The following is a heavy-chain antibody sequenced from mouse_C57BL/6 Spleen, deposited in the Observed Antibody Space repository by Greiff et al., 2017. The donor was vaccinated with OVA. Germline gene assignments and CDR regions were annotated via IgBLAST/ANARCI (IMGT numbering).Heavy chain of an antibody. CDR1: GYTFTSYW. J-gene: IGHJ3*01. V-gene: IGHV1-55*01. D-gene: IGHD2-4*01. CDR3: ARGGVYSDYEGFAY. Sequence: QVHVKQPGAELVKPGASVKMSCKASGYTFTSYWITWVKQRPGQGLEWIGDIYPGSGSTNYNEKFKSKATLTVDTSSSTAYMQLSSLTSEDSAVYYCARGGVYSDYEGFAYWGQGTLVTVSA. CDR2: IYPGSGST.